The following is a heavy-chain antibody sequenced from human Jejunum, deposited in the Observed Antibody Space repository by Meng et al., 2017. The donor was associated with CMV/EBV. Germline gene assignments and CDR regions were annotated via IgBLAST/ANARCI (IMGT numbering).Heavy chain of an antibody. Sequence: TCTVSGGSISNGNYWGWIRQPPGKGLEWIGSIYRSGSTYYNPSLKSRVTISVDTSKNQFSLNLSSVTAADTAVYSCARDATTRFDYWGQGTPVTVSS. CDR3: ARDATTRFDY. CDR2: IYRSGST. D-gene: IGHD4-11*01. J-gene: IGHJ4*02. V-gene: IGHV4-38-2*02. CDR1: GGSISNGNY.